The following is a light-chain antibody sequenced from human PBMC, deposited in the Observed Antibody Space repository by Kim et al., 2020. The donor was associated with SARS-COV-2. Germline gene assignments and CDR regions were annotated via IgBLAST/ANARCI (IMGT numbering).Light chain of an antibody. J-gene: IGKJ2*01. V-gene: IGKV3D-15*01. CDR1: QTINNK. CDR3: QQYYNWPPYT. CDR2: GAS. Sequence: VSPGERVTLSCRASQTINNKLALYQQIPGQAPRLLMYGASTRATCIAARFSGTGSGTEFTLTITSLQSEDFAVYYCQQYYNWPPYTFGQGTKLENK.